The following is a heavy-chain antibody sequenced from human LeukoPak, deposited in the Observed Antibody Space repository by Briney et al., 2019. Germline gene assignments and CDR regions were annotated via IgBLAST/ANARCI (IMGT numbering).Heavy chain of an antibody. J-gene: IGHJ5*02. D-gene: IGHD4-23*01. CDR1: GGSISSYY. V-gene: IGHV4-39*01. CDR3: ARPYLRGTVVNNWFDP. CDR2: IYYSGST. Sequence: ASETLSLTCTVSGGSISSYYWGWIRQPPGKGLEWIGSIYYSGSTYYNPSLKSRVTISVDTSKNQFSLKLSSVTAADTAVYYCARPYLRGTVVNNWFDPWGQGTLVTVSS.